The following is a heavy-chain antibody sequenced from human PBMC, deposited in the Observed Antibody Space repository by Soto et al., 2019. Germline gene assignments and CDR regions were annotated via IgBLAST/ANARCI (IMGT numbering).Heavy chain of an antibody. CDR1: GYTFSSYG. Sequence: QVQLVQSGVEVKKAGASVKVSCKASGYTFSSYGISWARQAPGQGLEWRGWISDYNGNTHYAQKFQGRPIMTTATSPRTAYMELRGLRPDHTAVYFSAREGYYSGSGTYSPPRYYGMDVWGQGTTVTVSS. J-gene: IGHJ6*02. CDR2: ISDYNGNT. D-gene: IGHD3-10*01. CDR3: AREGYYSGSGTYSPPRYYGMDV. V-gene: IGHV1-18*01.